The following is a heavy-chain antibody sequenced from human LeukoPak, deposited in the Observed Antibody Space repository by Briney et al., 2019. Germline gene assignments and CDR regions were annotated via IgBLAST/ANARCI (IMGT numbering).Heavy chain of an antibody. D-gene: IGHD3-10*01. Sequence: GGSLRLSCAASGFTFNNYGMHWVRQAPGKGLEWVAFIRYNGNNQYYADSVKGRFTISRDNSKNTLYLQMNSLKGDDTAVYYCAKDSAFYYIDVWGKGTTVIISS. J-gene: IGHJ6*03. CDR3: AKDSAFYYIDV. V-gene: IGHV3-30*02. CDR2: IRYNGNNQ. CDR1: GFTFNNYG.